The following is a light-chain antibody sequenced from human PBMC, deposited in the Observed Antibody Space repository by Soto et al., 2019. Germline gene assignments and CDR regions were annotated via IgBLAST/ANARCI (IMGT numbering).Light chain of an antibody. J-gene: IGLJ1*01. CDR1: TRDIAGYNY. CDR3: QSYDSSLSGYV. Sequence: QSALTQPASVSGSLGQSITISCTGTTRDIAGYNYISWYQQLPGKAPKLMIYQVTIRPSGISNRFSGSKSGTSASLAITGLQAEDEADYYCQSYDSSLSGYVFGTGTKVTVL. CDR2: QVT. V-gene: IGLV2-14*01.